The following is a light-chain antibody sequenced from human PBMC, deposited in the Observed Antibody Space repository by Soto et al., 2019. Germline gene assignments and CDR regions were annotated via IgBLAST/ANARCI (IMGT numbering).Light chain of an antibody. CDR1: SSDAGGYNY. V-gene: IGLV2-14*01. Sequence: QSALTQPASVSGSPGQSIILPCTGTSSDAGGYNYVSWYQQHPGKAPKLIIYEVTIRPSGVSNRFSGSKSGNTASLTISGLQAEDEADYYCSSYTIISTVVFGGGTQLTVL. CDR3: SSYTIISTVV. J-gene: IGLJ2*01. CDR2: EVT.